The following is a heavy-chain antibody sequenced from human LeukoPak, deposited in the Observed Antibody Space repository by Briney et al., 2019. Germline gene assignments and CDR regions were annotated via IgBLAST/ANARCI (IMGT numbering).Heavy chain of an antibody. CDR1: GGSISSYY. V-gene: IGHV4-59*01. Sequence: PSETLSLTCTVSGGSISSYYWSWIRQPPGKGLEWFGYIYYSGSTNYNPSLKSRVTISVDTSKNQFSLKLSSVTAADTAVYYCAREGGPLSYYYCGMDVWGQGTTVTVSS. CDR2: IYYSGST. CDR3: AREGGPLSYYYCGMDV. J-gene: IGHJ6*02.